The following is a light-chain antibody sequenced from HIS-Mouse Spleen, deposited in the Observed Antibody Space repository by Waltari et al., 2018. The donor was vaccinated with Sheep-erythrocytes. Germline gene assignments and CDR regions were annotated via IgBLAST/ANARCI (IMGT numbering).Light chain of an antibody. CDR1: SSDVGGYNY. CDR2: DVS. J-gene: IGLJ1*01. V-gene: IGLV2-14*03. CDR3: SSYTSSSTLV. Sequence: QSALTQPRSVSGSPGQSITISCTGTSSDVGGYNYVSWYQQHPGKAPKLMIYDVSNRPSGVSNRFSGSKSGNTASLTISGLQAEDEDDYYCSSYTSSSTLVFGTGTKVTVL.